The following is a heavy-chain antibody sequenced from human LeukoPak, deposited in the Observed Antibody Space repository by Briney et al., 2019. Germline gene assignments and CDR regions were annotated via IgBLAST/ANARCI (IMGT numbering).Heavy chain of an antibody. CDR2: IRCDGSNK. V-gene: IGHV3-30*02. J-gene: IGHJ4*02. CDR1: GFTFSSYG. CDR3: AKLSGPYDSNY. D-gene: IGHD3-22*01. Sequence: GGSLRLSCAASGFTFSSYGMHWVRQAPGKGLEWVAFIRCDGSNKYYADSVKGRFAISRDNSKNTLYLQMNSLRAEDTAVYYCAKLSGPYDSNYWGQGTLVTVSS.